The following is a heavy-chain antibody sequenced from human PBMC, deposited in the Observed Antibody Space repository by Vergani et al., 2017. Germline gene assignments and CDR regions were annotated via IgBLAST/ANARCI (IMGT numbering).Heavy chain of an antibody. CDR2: IKQDGTEK. D-gene: IGHD3/OR15-3a*01. CDR3: ARDSNPYDFWTNIWFDL. Sequence: EVQVVESGGGLVKPGGSLRLSCVASGFTFSHYSMNWVRQAPGKGLEWVANIKQDGTEKYYADSVKGRFSISRDNANHSIYLQLDSLRAEDTAVYYCARDSNPYDFWTNIWFDLWGQGTLVTVSS. CDR1: GFTFSHYS. J-gene: IGHJ5*02. V-gene: IGHV3-7*01.